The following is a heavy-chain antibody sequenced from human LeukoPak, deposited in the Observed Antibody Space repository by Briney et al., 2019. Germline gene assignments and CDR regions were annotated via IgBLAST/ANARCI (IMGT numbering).Heavy chain of an antibody. CDR1: GGSISSGDYY. CDR3: ARGCREYDFWSGYSNWFDP. CDR2: IYYSGST. J-gene: IGHJ5*02. V-gene: IGHV4-30-4*01. D-gene: IGHD3-3*01. Sequence: SQTLSLTCTVSGGSISSGDYYWSWIRQPPGKGLEWIGYIYYSGSTYYNPSLKSRVTISVDTSKNQFSLKLSSVTAADTAVHYCARGCREYDFWSGYSNWFDPWGQGTLVTVSS.